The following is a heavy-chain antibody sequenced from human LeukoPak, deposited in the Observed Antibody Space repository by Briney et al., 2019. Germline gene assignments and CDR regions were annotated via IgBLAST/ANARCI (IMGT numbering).Heavy chain of an antibody. Sequence: GGSLRLSCAASGFTFSSYALSWVRQPPGKGLEWVSTITNSGGSTYYADFVKGRFTISRDNSKNTLFLQVNSLRAEDTATYYRAKHYGSGTYYNYFNYWGQGTLVSVSS. CDR1: GFTFSSYA. CDR3: AKHYGSGTYYNYFNY. V-gene: IGHV3-23*01. D-gene: IGHD3-10*01. J-gene: IGHJ4*02. CDR2: ITNSGGST.